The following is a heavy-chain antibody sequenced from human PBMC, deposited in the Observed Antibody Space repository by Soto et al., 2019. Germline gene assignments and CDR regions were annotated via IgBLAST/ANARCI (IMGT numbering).Heavy chain of an antibody. CDR1: GGSISSSSYY. V-gene: IGHV4-39*01. Sequence: SETLSLTCTVSGGSISSSSYYWGWIRQPPGKGLEWIGSIYYSGSAYYNPSLKSRVTISVDTSKNQFSLKLSSVTAADTAVYYCARQRYSSSWYLHYYYGMDVWGQGTTVTVSS. CDR3: ARQRYSSSWYLHYYYGMDV. CDR2: IYYSGSA. D-gene: IGHD6-13*01. J-gene: IGHJ6*02.